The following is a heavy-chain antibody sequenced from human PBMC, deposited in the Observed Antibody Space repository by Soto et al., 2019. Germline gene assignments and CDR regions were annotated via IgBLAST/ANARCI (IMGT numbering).Heavy chain of an antibody. D-gene: IGHD3-22*01. Sequence: QVQLVQSGAEVKKPGASVKVSCKASGYTFTSYGISWVRQAPGQGLEWMGWISAYNGNTNYAQKLQGRVTMTTDTATRTAYMELRSLRSDATAVYYCERSWLPSDAFDIWGQGTMVTVSS. V-gene: IGHV1-18*01. CDR3: ERSWLPSDAFDI. J-gene: IGHJ3*02. CDR1: GYTFTSYG. CDR2: ISAYNGNT.